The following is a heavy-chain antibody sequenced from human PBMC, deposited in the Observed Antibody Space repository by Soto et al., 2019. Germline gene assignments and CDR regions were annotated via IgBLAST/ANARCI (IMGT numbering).Heavy chain of an antibody. J-gene: IGHJ6*02. D-gene: IGHD3-10*02. CDR2: IYPTGGT. Sequence: SETLSLTCTVSGASMTGYYWSWIRQPPGQGLEWIGCIYPTGGTDYNPSLKSRVTISVDTSKNQFSLKLTSVTAADTAVYYCARSVFPWGQGTTVTVSS. CDR1: GASMTGYY. CDR3: ARSVFP. V-gene: IGHV4-59*12.